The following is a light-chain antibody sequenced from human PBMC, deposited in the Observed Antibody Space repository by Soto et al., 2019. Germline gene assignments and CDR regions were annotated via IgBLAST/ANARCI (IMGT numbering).Light chain of an antibody. CDR1: SSDVGGYNY. J-gene: IGLJ1*01. Sequence: QSALTQPASVSGSPGQSITISCTGTSSDVGGYNYVSWYQQHAGFAPKLNIYEVSNRPSGVSNRFSGSKSGDTASLTISGLQAEDEADYYCSSYTSTNTLAVFGTGTKLTVL. CDR2: EVS. CDR3: SSYTSTNTLAV. V-gene: IGLV2-14*01.